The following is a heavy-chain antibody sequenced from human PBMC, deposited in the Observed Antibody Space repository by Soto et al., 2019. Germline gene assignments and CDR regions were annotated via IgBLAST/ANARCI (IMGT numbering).Heavy chain of an antibody. CDR2: ISAYNGNT. CDR1: GYTFTSYG. J-gene: IGHJ4*02. CDR3: ARDGITVTTFGYFDY. Sequence: GASVKVSCKASGYTFTSYGISWVRQAPGQGLEWMGWISAYNGNTNYAQKLQGRVTMTTDTSTSTAYMELRSLRSDDTAVYYCARDGITVTTFGYFDYWGQGTLVPVSS. V-gene: IGHV1-18*01. D-gene: IGHD4-17*01.